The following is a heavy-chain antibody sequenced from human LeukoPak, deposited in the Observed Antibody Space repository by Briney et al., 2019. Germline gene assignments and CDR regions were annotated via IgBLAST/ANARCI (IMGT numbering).Heavy chain of an antibody. CDR1: GGSTSGYY. Sequence: ASETLSLTCTVSGGSTSGYYWSWIRQPPGKGLEWIGDTYYSGSTNYNPSLTSRVTMSVDTSKNQFSLKLNSVTAADTAVYYCARGWDGIAVAGSFDYWGQGTLVTVSS. CDR2: TYYSGST. J-gene: IGHJ4*02. D-gene: IGHD6-19*01. V-gene: IGHV4-59*01. CDR3: ARGWDGIAVAGSFDY.